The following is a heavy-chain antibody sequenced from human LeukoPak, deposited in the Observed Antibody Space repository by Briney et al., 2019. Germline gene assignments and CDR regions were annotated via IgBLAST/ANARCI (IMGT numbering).Heavy chain of an antibody. CDR3: AKDGGLAVAGTGPPIDY. V-gene: IGHV3-23*01. D-gene: IGHD6-19*01. J-gene: IGHJ4*02. CDR2: IAGNGGAT. Sequence: GSLRLSCTASGFTFSSYAMNWVRQAPGKGLEWVSGIAGNGGATYYAESVRGRFTISRDNSRNTLYLQMNSLRAEDTALYYCAKDGGLAVAGTGPPIDYWGQGTLVTVSS. CDR1: GFTFSSYA.